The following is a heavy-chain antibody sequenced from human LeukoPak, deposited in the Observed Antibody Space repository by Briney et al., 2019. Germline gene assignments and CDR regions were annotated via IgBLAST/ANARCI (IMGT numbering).Heavy chain of an antibody. D-gene: IGHD3-10*01. J-gene: IGHJ5*02. CDR3: ARGAWFGETKGWFDP. CDR1: GFTFSTYG. V-gene: IGHV3-30*03. CDR2: ISYDGNDK. Sequence: GGSLGLSCAASGFTFSTYGMHWVRQAPGKGLEWVAIISYDGNDKDYADSVRGRFTISRDNAKNSLYLQMNSLRAEDTAVYYCARGAWFGETKGWFDPWGQGTLVTVSS.